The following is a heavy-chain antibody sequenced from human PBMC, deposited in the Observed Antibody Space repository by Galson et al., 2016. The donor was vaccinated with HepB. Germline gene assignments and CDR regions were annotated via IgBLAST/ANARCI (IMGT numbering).Heavy chain of an antibody. CDR2: IYHSGST. Sequence: TLSLTCAVSGGSISSDDYSWSWIRQPPGKGLEWIGYIYHSGSTYYNPSLKSRVTISVDRSKNHFSLILTSVTAADTAVYFCARREWLLLVNGFDFWGQGTLVTVSS. J-gene: IGHJ3*01. V-gene: IGHV4-30-2*01. CDR1: GGSISSDDYS. CDR3: ARREWLLLVNGFDF. D-gene: IGHD3-22*01.